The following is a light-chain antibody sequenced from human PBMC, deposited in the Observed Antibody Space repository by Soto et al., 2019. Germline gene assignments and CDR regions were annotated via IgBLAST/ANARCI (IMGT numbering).Light chain of an antibody. Sequence: QSVLTQPPSVSAAPGQKVTIPCSGSSSNIGNNYVSWYQQLPGTAPKLLIYDNNKRPSGIPDRFSGSKSGTSATLGITGLQTGDEADYYCGTWDSSLSASYVFGTGTKVT. CDR1: SSNIGNNY. CDR3: GTWDSSLSASYV. CDR2: DNN. V-gene: IGLV1-51*01. J-gene: IGLJ1*01.